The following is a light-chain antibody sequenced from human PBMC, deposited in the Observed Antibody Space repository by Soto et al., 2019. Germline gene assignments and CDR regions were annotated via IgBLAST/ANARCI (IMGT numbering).Light chain of an antibody. CDR2: GAF. CDR1: QSVSYN. CDR3: QQYKSWPPLS. Sequence: EIVMTQSPAPLSVSPGETATLSCRASQSVSYNFTWYQQKPGQGPRLLIYGAFTRATGIPARFSGSGSGTEFTLTISSLQSEACAVDCWQQYKSWPPLSFGGGTKVEI. J-gene: IGKJ4*01. V-gene: IGKV3-15*01.